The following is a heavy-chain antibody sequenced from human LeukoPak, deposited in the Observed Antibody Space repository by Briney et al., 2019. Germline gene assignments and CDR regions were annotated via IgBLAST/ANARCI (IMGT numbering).Heavy chain of an antibody. CDR1: GYTFPDYG. V-gene: IGHV1-18*01. CDR3: ARDQNIAGRPDY. Sequence: ASVRVSCKASGYTFPDYGISWVRQAPGQGLEWVGWISGYSGHTNYAQKFQGRVTMTTDTSTSTVCMELRTLRSDDTAVYYCARDQNIAGRPDYWGQGTLVTVSS. CDR2: ISGYSGHT. J-gene: IGHJ4*02. D-gene: IGHD6-6*01.